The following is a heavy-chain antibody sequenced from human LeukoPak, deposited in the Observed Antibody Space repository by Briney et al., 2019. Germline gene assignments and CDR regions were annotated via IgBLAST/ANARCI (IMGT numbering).Heavy chain of an antibody. Sequence: GASVKVSCKASGYTFTSYDINWMRQATGQGLEWMGWMNPKSGNTGYAQKFQGRVTMTRNTSISTAYMELSSLRSEDTAVYYCATGSWYHYYYGMDVWGQGTTVTVSS. D-gene: IGHD1-26*01. CDR1: GYTFTSYD. CDR2: MNPKSGNT. J-gene: IGHJ6*02. CDR3: ATGSWYHYYYGMDV. V-gene: IGHV1-8*01.